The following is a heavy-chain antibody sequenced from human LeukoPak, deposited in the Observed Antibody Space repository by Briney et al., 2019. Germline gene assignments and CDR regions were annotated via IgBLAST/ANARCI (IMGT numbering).Heavy chain of an antibody. D-gene: IGHD2-21*01. CDR3: ARALFDAFDI. CDR1: GLTFSDYY. CDR2: ISSSGTNK. Sequence: GGSLRLPCAASGLTFSDYYMSWIRQAPGKGLEWVSFISSSGTNKYYADFVKGRFTISRDNAENSLYLQMNSLRAEDTAVYYCARALFDAFDIWGQGTMVSVS. J-gene: IGHJ3*02. V-gene: IGHV3-11*01.